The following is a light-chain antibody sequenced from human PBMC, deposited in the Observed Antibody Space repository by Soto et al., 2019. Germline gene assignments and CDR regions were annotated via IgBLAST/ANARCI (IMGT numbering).Light chain of an antibody. CDR1: QSLSHSSGYNY. Sequence: EIVFTQSPLSLSVSPGEPASISCRSSQSLSHSSGYNYLDWYLLKPGQPPQLLIYLGSNRGSGVPERFSGSGSDTDFTLTISRVETEDAGIYFCMQPLQTLITFGQGTRLEI. CDR3: MQPLQTLIT. V-gene: IGKV2-28*01. CDR2: LGS. J-gene: IGKJ5*01.